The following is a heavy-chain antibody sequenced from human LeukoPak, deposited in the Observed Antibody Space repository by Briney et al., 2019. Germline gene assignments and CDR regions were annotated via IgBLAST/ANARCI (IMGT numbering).Heavy chain of an antibody. CDR1: GFTFSSYG. CDR3: AKEQRWLQAELDY. CDR2: IWYDGSNK. V-gene: IGHV3-33*06. Sequence: GGSLRLSWAASGFTFSSYGMHWVRQAPGKGLEWVAVIWYDGSNKYYADSVKGRLTISRDNSKNTLYLQMNSLRAEDTAVYYCAKEQRWLQAELDYWGQGTLVTVSS. J-gene: IGHJ4*02. D-gene: IGHD5-24*01.